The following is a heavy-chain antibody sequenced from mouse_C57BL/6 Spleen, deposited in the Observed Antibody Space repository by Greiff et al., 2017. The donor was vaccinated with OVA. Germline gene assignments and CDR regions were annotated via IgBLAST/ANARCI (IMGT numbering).Heavy chain of an antibody. D-gene: IGHD1-1*01. Sequence: EVQLQQSGPELVKPGASVKISCKASGYSFTGYYMNWVKQSPEKSLEWIGEINPSTGGTTYNQKFKAKATLTVDKSSSTAYMQLKSLTSEDSAVYYCARGYYGSSPIWFAYWGQGTLVTVSA. J-gene: IGHJ3*01. CDR1: GYSFTGYY. CDR3: ARGYYGSSPIWFAY. CDR2: INPSTGGT. V-gene: IGHV1-42*01.